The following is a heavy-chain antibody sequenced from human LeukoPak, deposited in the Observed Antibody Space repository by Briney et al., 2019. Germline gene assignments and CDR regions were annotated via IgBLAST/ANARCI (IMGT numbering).Heavy chain of an antibody. CDR1: GFTVSSNY. CDR2: IYSGGST. Sequence: GGSLRLSCAASGFTVSSNYMSWVRQAPGKGLEWVSVIYSGGSTYYADSVKGRFTISRDHSKNTLYLQMNSLRADDTAVYYCAREGEVGQSAFDIWGQGTMVTVSS. J-gene: IGHJ3*02. D-gene: IGHD1-26*01. CDR3: AREGEVGQSAFDI. V-gene: IGHV3-66*01.